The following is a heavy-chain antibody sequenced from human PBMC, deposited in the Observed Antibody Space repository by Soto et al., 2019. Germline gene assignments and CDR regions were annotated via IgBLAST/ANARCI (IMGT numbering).Heavy chain of an antibody. CDR3: AREAPGFGELQNYGMDV. D-gene: IGHD3-10*01. J-gene: IGHJ6*02. V-gene: IGHV3-7*05. CDR2: IKQDGSEK. Sequence: EVQLVESGGGLVQPGGSLRLSCAASGFTFSSYWMSWVRQAPGQGLEWVANIKQDGSEKYYVDSVKGRFTISRDNAKNSLYLQMNSLRAEDTAVYYCAREAPGFGELQNYGMDVWGQGTTVTVSS. CDR1: GFTFSSYW.